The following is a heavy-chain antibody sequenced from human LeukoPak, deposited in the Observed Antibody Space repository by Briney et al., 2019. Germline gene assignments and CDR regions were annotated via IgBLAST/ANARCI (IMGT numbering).Heavy chain of an antibody. V-gene: IGHV4-39*01. CDR3: ASPFDSSTSCYRY. CDR2: IYYTGSS. J-gene: IGHJ4*02. Sequence: GSLRLSCAASGFTFSSYWMSWVRQPPGKGLEWIGSIYYTGSSYYNPSLKSRVTISVDTSKNQFSLKLRSVTATDTAVYYCASPFDSSTSCYRYWGQGTLVTVSS. D-gene: IGHD2-2*01. CDR1: GFTFSSYW.